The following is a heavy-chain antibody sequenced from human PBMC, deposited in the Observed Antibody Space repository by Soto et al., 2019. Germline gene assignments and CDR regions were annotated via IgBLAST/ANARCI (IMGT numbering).Heavy chain of an antibody. CDR2: ISGSGGST. CDR3: AKDWTSI. J-gene: IGHJ3*02. D-gene: IGHD3-3*01. Sequence: EVQLLESGGGLVQPGGSLRISCAASGFTFSTYSMTWVRQAPGKGLDWVSTISGSGGSTYYIDSVKGGFTISRDNSKNTLYLQMNSLRAEDTAVYYCAKDWTSIWGQGTMVAVSS. CDR1: GFTFSTYS. V-gene: IGHV3-23*01.